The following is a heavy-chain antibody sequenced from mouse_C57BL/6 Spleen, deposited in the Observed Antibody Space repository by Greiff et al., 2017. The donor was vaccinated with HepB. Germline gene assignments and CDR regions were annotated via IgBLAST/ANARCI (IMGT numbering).Heavy chain of an antibody. CDR1: GYAFSSYW. D-gene: IGHD2-4*01. J-gene: IGHJ2*01. Sequence: VQLQQSGAELVKPGASVKISCKASGYAFSSYWMNWVKQRPGKGLEWIGQIYPGDGDTNYNGKFKGKATLTADKSSSTAYMQLSSLTSEDSAVYFCARSEDDYAVDYWGQGTTLTVSS. V-gene: IGHV1-80*01. CDR2: IYPGDGDT. CDR3: ARSEDDYAVDY.